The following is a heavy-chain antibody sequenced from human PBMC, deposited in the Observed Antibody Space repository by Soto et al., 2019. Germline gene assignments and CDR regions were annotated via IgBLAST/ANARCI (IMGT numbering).Heavy chain of an antibody. CDR2: MSDDEITE. J-gene: IGHJ4*02. CDR3: AKAERGAGSLFYN. Sequence: QVQLVESGGGVVQPGTSLRLSCAASGFSFRSYVMHWVRQAPGKGLEWVAVMSDDEITEHYADSVQGRFTISRDKSKNTLYLQMNSLRVEDTAVYYCAKAERGAGSLFYNWGQGTLVTVSS. D-gene: IGHD1-26*01. V-gene: IGHV3-30*18. CDR1: GFSFRSYV.